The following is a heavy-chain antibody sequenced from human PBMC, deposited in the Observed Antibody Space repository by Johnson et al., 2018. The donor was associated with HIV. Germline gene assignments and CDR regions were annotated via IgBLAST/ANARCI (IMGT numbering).Heavy chain of an antibody. CDR2: ISGSGGST. V-gene: IGHV3-23*04. D-gene: IGHD5-18*01. CDR3: ARGRRIQLWLLADAFDI. J-gene: IGHJ3*02. Sequence: EVQLVESGGGLVQPGGSLRVSCAASGFTFSSYVMSWVRQAPGKGLEWVSAISGSGGSTYYTDSVKGRFTISRDNSKNTLYLQMNSLRAEDTAVYYCARGRRIQLWLLADAFDIWGQGTMVTVSS. CDR1: GFTFSSYV.